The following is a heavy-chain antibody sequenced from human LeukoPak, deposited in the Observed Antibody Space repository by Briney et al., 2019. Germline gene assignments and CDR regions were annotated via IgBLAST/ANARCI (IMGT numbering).Heavy chain of an antibody. CDR2: IWYDGSNK. Sequence: GGSLRLSCAASGFTFSSYGMHWVRQAPGKGLEWVAVIWYDGSNKYYADSVKGRFTISGDNSKNTLYLQMNSLRAEDTAVYYCARGGDSSGWYGVYWGQGTLVTVSS. CDR1: GFTFSSYG. V-gene: IGHV3-33*01. CDR3: ARGGDSSGWYGVY. J-gene: IGHJ4*02. D-gene: IGHD6-19*01.